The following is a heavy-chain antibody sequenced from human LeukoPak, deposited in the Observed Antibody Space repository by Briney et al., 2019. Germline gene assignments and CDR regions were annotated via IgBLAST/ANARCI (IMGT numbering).Heavy chain of an antibody. Sequence: GGSLRLSCAGSGFTFSSYWMSWVRQAPGKGLEWVANIKQDGSEKYYVDSVKGRFTISRDNAKNSLYLQMNSLRAEDTAVYYCARGLPTFDYWGQGTLVTVSS. CDR3: ARGLPTFDY. CDR2: IKQDGSEK. V-gene: IGHV3-7*04. CDR1: GFTFSSYW. J-gene: IGHJ4*02.